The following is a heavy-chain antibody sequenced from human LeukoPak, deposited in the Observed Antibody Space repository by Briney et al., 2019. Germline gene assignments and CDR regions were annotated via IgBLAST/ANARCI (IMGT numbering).Heavy chain of an antibody. J-gene: IGHJ4*02. CDR3: ARDLGYSSSWRGDY. V-gene: IGHV1-18*01. CDR1: GYTFTSYG. Sequence: ASVKVSCKASGYTFTSYGISWVRHAPGQGLEWMGWISAYNGNTNYAQKLQGRVTMTTDTSTSTAYMELRSLRSGDTAVYYCARDLGYSSSWRGDYWGQGTLVTVSS. D-gene: IGHD6-13*01. CDR2: ISAYNGNT.